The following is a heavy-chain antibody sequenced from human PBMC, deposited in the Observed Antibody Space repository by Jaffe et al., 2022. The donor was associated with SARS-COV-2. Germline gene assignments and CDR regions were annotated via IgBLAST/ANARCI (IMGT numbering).Heavy chain of an antibody. Sequence: EVQLVESGGALVQPGGSLRLSCEASRLSLSGYVINWVRQAPGKGLEWVSGISGSGSNTYYADSVKGRCTVSRDDFKNMVSLQMMSLRVEDTAVYYCASCSGGSCYVDAFDIWGRGTMVTVSS. CDR2: ISGSGSNT. CDR1: RLSLSGYV. J-gene: IGHJ3*02. V-gene: IGHV3-23*04. D-gene: IGHD2-15*01. CDR3: ASCSGGSCYVDAFDI.